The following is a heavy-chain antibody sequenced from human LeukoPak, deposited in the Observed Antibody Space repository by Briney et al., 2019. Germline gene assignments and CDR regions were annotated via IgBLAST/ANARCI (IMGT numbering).Heavy chain of an antibody. CDR1: GGSISSYY. J-gene: IGHJ4*02. D-gene: IGHD2-21*01. V-gene: IGHV4-4*07. CDR2: IYTSGST. Sequence: RTSETLSLTCTVSGGSISSYYWSWIRQPAGKGLEWIGRIYTSGSTNYNPSLKSRVTMSVDTSKNQFSLKLSSVTAADTAVYYCARDGRQYCGGDCYPAWGQGTPVTVSS. CDR3: ARDGRQYCGGDCYPA.